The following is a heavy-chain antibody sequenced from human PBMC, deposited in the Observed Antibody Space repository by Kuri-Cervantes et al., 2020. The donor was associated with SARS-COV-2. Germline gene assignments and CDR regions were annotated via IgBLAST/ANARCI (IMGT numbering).Heavy chain of an antibody. J-gene: IGHJ3*02. V-gene: IGHV3-64D*08. CDR2: ISSNGGST. CDR3: VKDPKGFGVSFLVAAFDI. CDR1: GFSFSSYA. Sequence: GGSLRLSCAASGFSFSSYAMHWARQPPGKGLEYVSAISSNGGSTYYADSVKGRFTISRDNSKSTLYLQMSSQRAEDTAVYYCVKDPKGFGVSFLVAAFDIWGQGTMVTVSS. D-gene: IGHD3-3*02.